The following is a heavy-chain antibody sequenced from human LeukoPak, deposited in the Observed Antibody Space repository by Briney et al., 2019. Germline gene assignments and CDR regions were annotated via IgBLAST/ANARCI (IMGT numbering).Heavy chain of an antibody. D-gene: IGHD4-23*01. CDR1: GFTFSDYE. Sequence: GGSLRLSCAASGFTFSDYEMNWVRQAPGKGLEWISYISSSGRTIYYADSVEGRFTISRDNSKNTLYLQMNSLRAEDTAVYYCAKSDLNYGGNPDYWGQGTLVTVSS. CDR2: ISSSGRTI. V-gene: IGHV3-48*03. CDR3: AKSDLNYGGNPDY. J-gene: IGHJ4*02.